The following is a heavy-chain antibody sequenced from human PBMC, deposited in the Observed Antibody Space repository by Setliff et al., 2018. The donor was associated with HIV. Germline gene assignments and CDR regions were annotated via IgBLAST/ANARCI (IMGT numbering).Heavy chain of an antibody. Sequence: GASVTVSCKASGYTFTSYAMNWVRQAPGQGLEWMGRISTNTGNPTYAQGFTGRFVFSLDTSVSTAYLQISSLKAEDTAVYYCARKQSWSSGGEAFDIWGQGTMVTVSS. CDR3: ARKQSWSSGGEAFDI. D-gene: IGHD2-8*01. CDR2: ISTNTGNP. V-gene: IGHV7-4-1*02. J-gene: IGHJ3*02. CDR1: GYTFTSYA.